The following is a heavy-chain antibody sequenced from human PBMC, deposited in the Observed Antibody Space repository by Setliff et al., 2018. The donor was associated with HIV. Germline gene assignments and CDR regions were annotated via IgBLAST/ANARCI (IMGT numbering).Heavy chain of an antibody. CDR2: IKKDGSDK. D-gene: IGHD3-22*01. CDR3: ASSRPPDDSSGYLDH. CDR1: GFTLSNSW. Sequence: GGSLRLSCAASGFTLSNSWMTRVRQAPGKGLEWVANIKKDGSDKFYVDSVKGRFAISRDNAKNSLNLEMNSLRAEDTAIYYCASSRPPDDSSGYLDHWGQGTLVTVSS. J-gene: IGHJ4*01. V-gene: IGHV3-7*03.